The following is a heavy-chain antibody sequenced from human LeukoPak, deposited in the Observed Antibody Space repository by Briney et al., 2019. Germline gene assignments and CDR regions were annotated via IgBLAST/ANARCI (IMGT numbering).Heavy chain of an antibody. CDR1: GDSISGSSYY. Sequence: SETLSLTYTVSGDSISGSSYYWGWIRQPPGKGLEWIGSTFYNGRTYYKPSLKSRVTISVDTSKNQFSLKLSSVTAADTAVYYCARDHYDSSGYPFDYWGQGTLVTVSS. V-gene: IGHV4-39*07. CDR2: TFYNGRT. J-gene: IGHJ4*02. CDR3: ARDHYDSSGYPFDY. D-gene: IGHD3-22*01.